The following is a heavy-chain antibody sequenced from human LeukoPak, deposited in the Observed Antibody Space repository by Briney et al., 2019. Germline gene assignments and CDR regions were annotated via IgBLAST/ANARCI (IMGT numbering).Heavy chain of an antibody. CDR2: VKEDGTTK. Sequence: PGGPLRLPCAASGFSFTNFWMSGARRAPGRGLEWVANVKEDGTTKQYVDSVKGRFTISRDNAKNSLYLQMDSLRAEDTAVYYCVSQEVVPHWGQGTLVSVSS. V-gene: IGHV3-7*01. CDR3: VSQEVVPH. CDR1: GFSFTNFW. D-gene: IGHD2-15*01. J-gene: IGHJ4*02.